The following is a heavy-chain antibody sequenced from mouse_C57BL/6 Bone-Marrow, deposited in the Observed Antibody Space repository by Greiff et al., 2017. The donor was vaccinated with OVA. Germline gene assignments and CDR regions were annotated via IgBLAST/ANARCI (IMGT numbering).Heavy chain of an antibody. J-gene: IGHJ1*03. D-gene: IGHD1-1*01. Sequence: VQLKQSGTVLARPGASVKMSCKTSGYTFPSYWMHWVKQRPGQGLEGIGAIYPGNSDTSYNQKFKGKAKLTAVTSASTAYMELSSLTNEDSAVYYCTKFITTVVPYWYFDVWGTGTTVIVSS. CDR2: IYPGNSDT. CDR1: GYTFPSYW. CDR3: TKFITTVVPYWYFDV. V-gene: IGHV1-5*01.